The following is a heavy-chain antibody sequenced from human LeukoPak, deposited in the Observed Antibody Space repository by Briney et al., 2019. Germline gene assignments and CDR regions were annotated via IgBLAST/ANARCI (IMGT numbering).Heavy chain of an antibody. CDR2: IIPIFGTA. D-gene: IGHD6-13*01. Sequence: ASVTVSCKASGYTFTSYGISWVRQAPGQGLEWMGGIIPIFGTANYAQKFQGRVTITADESTSTAYMELSSLRSEDTAVYYCARGVAAAGTRKPYYYYYMDVWGKGTTVTISS. V-gene: IGHV1-69*13. CDR1: GYTFTSYG. J-gene: IGHJ6*03. CDR3: ARGVAAAGTRKPYYYYYMDV.